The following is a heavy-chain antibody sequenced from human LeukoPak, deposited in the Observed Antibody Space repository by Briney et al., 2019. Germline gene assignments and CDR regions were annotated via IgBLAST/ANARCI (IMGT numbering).Heavy chain of an antibody. Sequence: SETLSLTCAVYGGSFSGYYWSWIRQPPGKGLEWIGEINHSGSTNYNPSLKSRVTISVDTSKNQFSLKLSSVTAADTAVYYCARVAYCGGDCYSTDSWYFDLWGRGTLVTVSS. CDR2: INHSGST. V-gene: IGHV4-34*01. D-gene: IGHD2-21*02. J-gene: IGHJ2*01. CDR3: ARVAYCGGDCYSTDSWYFDL. CDR1: GGSFSGYY.